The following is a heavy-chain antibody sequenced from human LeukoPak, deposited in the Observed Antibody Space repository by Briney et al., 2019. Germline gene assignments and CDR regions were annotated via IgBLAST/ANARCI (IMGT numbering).Heavy chain of an antibody. CDR1: GYTFTGHY. CDR3: ARGGSDSSGYYWGFDI. J-gene: IGHJ3*02. CDR2: INPSGGST. D-gene: IGHD3-22*01. V-gene: IGHV1-46*01. Sequence: ASVKVSCKASGYTFTGHYMHWVRQAPGQGLEWMGIINPSGGSTSYAQKFQGRVTMTRDMSTSTVYMELSSLRSEDTAVYYCARGGSDSSGYYWGFDIWGQGTMVTVSS.